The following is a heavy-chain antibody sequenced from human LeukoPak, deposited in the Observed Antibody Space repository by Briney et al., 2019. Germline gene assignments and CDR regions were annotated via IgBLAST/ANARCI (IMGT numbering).Heavy chain of an antibody. CDR2: IYHSGST. CDR1: GYSISSGYY. V-gene: IGHV4-38-2*02. CDR3: ARDRRGYGEGYFDY. Sequence: SETLSLTCTVSGYSISSGYYWTWIRQPPGKGLEWIGGIYHSGSTYNNPSLKSRVTMSVDTSKNQFSLKLSSVTAADTAVYYCARDRRGYGEGYFDYWGQGTLVTVSS. D-gene: IGHD3-10*01. J-gene: IGHJ4*02.